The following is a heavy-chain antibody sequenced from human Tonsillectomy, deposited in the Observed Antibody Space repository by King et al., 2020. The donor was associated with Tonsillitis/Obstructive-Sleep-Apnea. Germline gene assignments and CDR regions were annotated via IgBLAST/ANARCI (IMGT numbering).Heavy chain of an antibody. D-gene: IGHD3-22*01. V-gene: IGHV3-66*01. J-gene: IGHJ4*02. Sequence: VQLVESGGGLVQPGGSLRLSCAASGFTVSSNYMSWVRQAPGKGLEWVSVIYSGGSTYYADSVKGRFTISRDNSKNTLYLQMNSLRAEDTAVYYCARVDSSGYYSAYYFDYWGQGTLVTVSS. CDR2: IYSGGST. CDR1: GFTVSSNY. CDR3: ARVDSSGYYSAYYFDY.